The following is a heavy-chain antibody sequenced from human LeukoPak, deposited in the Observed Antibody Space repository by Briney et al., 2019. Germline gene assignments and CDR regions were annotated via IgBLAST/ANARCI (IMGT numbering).Heavy chain of an antibody. J-gene: IGHJ4*02. Sequence: ASVKVSCKVSGYTLTELSMYWVRQAPGKGLEWMGGFDPEDGETIYAQKFQGRVTMTEDTSADTAYMELSSLRSEDTAVYYCATGGDYVSYFDYWGQGTLVTVSS. D-gene: IGHD4-17*01. CDR3: ATGGDYVSYFDY. CDR2: FDPEDGET. V-gene: IGHV1-24*01. CDR1: GYTLTELS.